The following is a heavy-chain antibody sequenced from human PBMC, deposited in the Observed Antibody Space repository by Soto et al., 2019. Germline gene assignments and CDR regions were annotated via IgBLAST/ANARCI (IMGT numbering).Heavy chain of an antibody. D-gene: IGHD5-12*01. CDR3: AKDISGYDYGYYYGMDV. J-gene: IGHJ6*02. CDR1: GFTFDDYT. V-gene: IGHV3-43*01. Sequence: PGGSLRLSCAASGFTFDDYTMHWVRQAPGKGLEWVSLISWDGGSTYYADSVKGRFTISRDNSKNSLYLQMNSLRTEDTALYYCAKDISGYDYGYYYGMDVWGQGTTVTVSS. CDR2: ISWDGGST.